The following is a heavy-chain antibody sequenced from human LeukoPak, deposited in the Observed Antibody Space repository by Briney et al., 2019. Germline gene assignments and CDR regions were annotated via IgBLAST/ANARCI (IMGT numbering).Heavy chain of an antibody. J-gene: IGHJ4*02. V-gene: IGHV4-59*01. Sequence: SETLSLTCTVSGGSISSYYWSWIRQPPGKGLEWIGYIYYSGSTNYNPSLKSRVTISVDTSKNQFSLKLSSVTAADTAVYYCAREKYYDSSGYIDYCGQGTLVTVSS. D-gene: IGHD3-22*01. CDR2: IYYSGST. CDR3: AREKYYDSSGYIDY. CDR1: GGSISSYY.